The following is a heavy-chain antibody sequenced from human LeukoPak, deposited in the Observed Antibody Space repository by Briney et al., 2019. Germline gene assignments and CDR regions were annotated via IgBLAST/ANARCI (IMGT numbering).Heavy chain of an antibody. Sequence: SETLSLTCAVYGGSFSGYYWSWIRQPPGKGLEWIGEINHSGSTNYNPSLKSRVTISVDTSKNQFSLKLSSVTAADTAVYYCARKYYDFWSGYYEGAFDIWGQGTMVTVSS. V-gene: IGHV4-34*01. J-gene: IGHJ3*02. D-gene: IGHD3-3*01. CDR2: INHSGST. CDR3: ARKYYDFWSGYYEGAFDI. CDR1: GGSFSGYY.